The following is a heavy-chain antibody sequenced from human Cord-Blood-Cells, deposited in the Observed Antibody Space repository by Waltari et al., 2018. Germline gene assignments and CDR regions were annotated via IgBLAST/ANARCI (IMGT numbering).Heavy chain of an antibody. J-gene: IGHJ3*02. CDR3: ARTRLRSKTGAFDI. Sequence: GFSLSTSGMCVSWIRQPPGKALEWLALIDWDDDKYYSTSLKTRLTISKDTSKNQVVLTMTNMDPVDTATYYCARTRLRSKTGAFDIWGQGTMVTVSS. V-gene: IGHV2-70*01. CDR1: GFSLSTSGMC. D-gene: IGHD4-17*01. CDR2: IDWDDDK.